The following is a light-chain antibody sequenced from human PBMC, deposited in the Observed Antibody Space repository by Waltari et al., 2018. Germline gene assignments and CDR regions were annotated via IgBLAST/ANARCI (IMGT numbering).Light chain of an antibody. V-gene: IGLV2-23*02. J-gene: IGLJ2*01. CDR3: CSYGGASARL. Sequence: QSALTQPASVSGSPGQSTTISCTGSSNSLGTHHTVSWYKQHPGEAPTLILYEVSKRPSGVSDRFSGSKSGNTASLTISGLRPEDEADYYCCSYGGASARLFGGGTKVTVL. CDR2: EVS. CDR1: SNSLGTHHT.